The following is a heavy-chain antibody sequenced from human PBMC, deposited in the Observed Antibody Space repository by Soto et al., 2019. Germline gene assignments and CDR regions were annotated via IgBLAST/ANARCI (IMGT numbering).Heavy chain of an antibody. CDR2: ISAHRGHT. V-gene: IGHV1-18*01. J-gene: IGHJ4*02. CDR1: GYISGHYG. Sequence: QVQLVQSAPEMAKPGASVKVSCRASGYISGHYGIRWVRQGPGQVLEWMGWISAHRGHTNYAHKFRGRVTMTTAPSTATVSMELTNRLSDDTAVYSCAREGDQWDQRFCDNWGQGTLVTVSS. CDR3: AREGDQWDQRFCDN. D-gene: IGHD1-26*01.